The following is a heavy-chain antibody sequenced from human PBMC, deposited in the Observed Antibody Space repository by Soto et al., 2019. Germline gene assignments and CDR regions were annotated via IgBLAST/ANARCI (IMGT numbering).Heavy chain of an antibody. CDR1: GFTFSNCA. J-gene: IGHJ5*01. CDR3: VKGSRYSNGWYDS. V-gene: IGHV3-64D*08. D-gene: IGHD6-19*01. CDR2: VRNDGATT. Sequence: SGGSLRLSCSASGFTFSNCAMHWVRQAPGKGLDYVSAVRNDGATTYYADSVKGRFTISRDNSKNALYLQMSSLRPEDTAVYYCVKGSRYSNGWYDSWGQGTLVTVSS.